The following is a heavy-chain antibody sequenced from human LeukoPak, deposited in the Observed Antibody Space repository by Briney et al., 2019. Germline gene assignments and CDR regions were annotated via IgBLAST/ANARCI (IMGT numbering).Heavy chain of an antibody. CDR2: ISYTRSTI. V-gene: IGHV3-11*01. D-gene: IGHD6-13*01. J-gene: IGHJ2*01. Sequence: GSLRLSCFASGFIFSDYYMTWVRQAPGKGLEWVSYISYTRSTIYYADSVKGRFTISRDNAQNSLSLQMNSLTVEDAAVYYCARGRVAAAGTKWYFDLWGRGSLVTVSS. CDR3: ARGRVAAAGTKWYFDL. CDR1: GFIFSDYY.